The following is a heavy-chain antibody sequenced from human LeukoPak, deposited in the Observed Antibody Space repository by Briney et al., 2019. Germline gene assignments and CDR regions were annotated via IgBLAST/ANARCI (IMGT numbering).Heavy chain of an antibody. Sequence: GRSLRLSCAASGFTFDDYAMHWVRQAPGKGLEWVSGISWNSGSIGYADSVKGRFTISRDNAKNSLYLQMNSLRAEDTALYYCAKVHCSSTSCYEHYYYYGMDVWGQGTTVTVSS. CDR3: AKVHCSSTSCYEHYYYYGMDV. D-gene: IGHD2-2*01. CDR2: ISWNSGSI. CDR1: GFTFDDYA. J-gene: IGHJ6*02. V-gene: IGHV3-9*01.